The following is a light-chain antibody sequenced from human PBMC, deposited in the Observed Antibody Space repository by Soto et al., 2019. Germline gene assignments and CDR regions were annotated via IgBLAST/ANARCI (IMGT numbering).Light chain of an antibody. CDR3: QQRSNWPIT. CDR1: QSVPSR. V-gene: IGKV3-15*01. J-gene: IGKJ5*01. CDR2: GAS. Sequence: EIVMTHSQATLSVSPCEYVTLSSRASQSVPSRIAWYQQKPGQAPSLLIYGASTRATGVPARFSGSGSGTDFTLTINRLEPEDFAVYYCQQRSNWPITFGQGTRLEIK.